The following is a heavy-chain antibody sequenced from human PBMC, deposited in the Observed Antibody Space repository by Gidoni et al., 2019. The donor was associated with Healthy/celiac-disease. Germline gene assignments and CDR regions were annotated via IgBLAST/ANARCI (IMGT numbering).Heavy chain of an antibody. CDR3: TRVFPGDWGLGEYFDY. Sequence: EVQLVESGGDLVQPGRSLRLSCTASGFTFGNYGMSWLRQAPGKGLEWVGFIRNKAYGGTTEYAASVKGRFTISRDDSKSIAYLQMNSLKTEDIAVYYCTRVFPGDWGLGEYFDYWGQGTLVTVSS. CDR1: GFTFGNYG. J-gene: IGHJ4*02. V-gene: IGHV3-49*03. CDR2: IRNKAYGGTT. D-gene: IGHD2-21*02.